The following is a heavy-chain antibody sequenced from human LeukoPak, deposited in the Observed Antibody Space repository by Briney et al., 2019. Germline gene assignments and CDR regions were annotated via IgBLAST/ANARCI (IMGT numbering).Heavy chain of an antibody. D-gene: IGHD4-17*01. CDR2: INWNSGSI. V-gene: IGHV3-9*01. CDR3: ARVAYGDYSYYYYMDV. J-gene: IGHJ6*03. Sequence: GGSLRLSCAASGFTFDDYAMHWVRQVPGKGPEWVAGINWNSGSIDYADSVKGRFTISRDNAKNYLYLQMNSLRAEDTALYYCARVAYGDYSYYYYMDVWGKGTTVTVSS. CDR1: GFTFDDYA.